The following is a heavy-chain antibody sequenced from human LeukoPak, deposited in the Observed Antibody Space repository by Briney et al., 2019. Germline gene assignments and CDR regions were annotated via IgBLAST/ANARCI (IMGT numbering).Heavy chain of an antibody. CDR2: ISYDGSNK. CDR1: GFTFSSYA. CDR3: ARGGYNYGRGVDY. V-gene: IGHV3-30-3*01. Sequence: GGSLRLSCAASGFTFSSYAMHWVRQAPGKGLEWVAVISYDGSNKYYADSVKGRFTISRDNSKNTLYLQMNSLRAEDTAMYYCARGGYNYGRGVDYWGQGTLVTVSS. J-gene: IGHJ4*02. D-gene: IGHD5-18*01.